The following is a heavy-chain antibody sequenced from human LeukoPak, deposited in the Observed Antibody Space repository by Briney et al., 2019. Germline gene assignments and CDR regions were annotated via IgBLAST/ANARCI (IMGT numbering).Heavy chain of an antibody. D-gene: IGHD6-19*01. J-gene: IGHJ4*02. V-gene: IGHV3-21*01. CDR3: ARAEYSSGWDYFDY. Sequence: SVKGRFTISRDNAKNSLYLQMNSLRAEDTAVYYCARAEYSSGWDYFDYWGQGTLVTVSP.